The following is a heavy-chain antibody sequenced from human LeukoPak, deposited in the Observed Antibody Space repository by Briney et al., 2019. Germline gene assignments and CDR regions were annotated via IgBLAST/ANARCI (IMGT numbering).Heavy chain of an antibody. J-gene: IGHJ4*02. CDR3: AKGPWTPHDY. CDR2: ISYDGSNK. Sequence: PGGSLRLSCAASGFTFSSYGMHWVRQAPGKGLEWVAVISYDGSNKYYADSVKGRFTISRDNSKNTLYLQMNSLRAEDTAVYYCAKGPWTPHDYWGQGTLVTVSS. D-gene: IGHD3/OR15-3a*01. CDR1: GFTFSSYG. V-gene: IGHV3-30*18.